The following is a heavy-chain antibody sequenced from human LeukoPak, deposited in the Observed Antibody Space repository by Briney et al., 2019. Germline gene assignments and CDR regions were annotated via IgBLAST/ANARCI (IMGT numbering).Heavy chain of an antibody. D-gene: IGHD3-9*01. V-gene: IGHV3-21*01. Sequence: GGSLRLSCAASGFTFNSYNMNWVRQAPGKGLEWVSSITSGGDYIYYADLVKGRFTTSRDNAKNSLSLQLNSLRVEDTAVYYCARGHYDVLAASYKWTPDYWGQGTLVTVSS. CDR3: ARGHYDVLAASYKWTPDY. CDR2: ITSGGDYI. CDR1: GFTFNSYN. J-gene: IGHJ4*02.